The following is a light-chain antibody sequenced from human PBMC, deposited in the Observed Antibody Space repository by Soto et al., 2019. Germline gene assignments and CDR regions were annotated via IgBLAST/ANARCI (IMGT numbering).Light chain of an antibody. CDR1: SSNIGSNT. V-gene: IGLV1-44*01. CDR3: AAWDDSLTGRGV. Sequence: QSVLTQPPSASGTPGQRVIISCSGSSSNIGSNTVNWYQQLPGTAPKLLIYSNDQRPSGVPDRFSGSKSGTSASLAISGLQSEDEADYYCAAWDDSLTGRGVFGTGTKVTVL. J-gene: IGLJ1*01. CDR2: SND.